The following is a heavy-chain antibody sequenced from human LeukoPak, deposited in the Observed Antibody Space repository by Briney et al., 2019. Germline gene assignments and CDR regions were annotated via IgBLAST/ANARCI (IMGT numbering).Heavy chain of an antibody. CDR2: ISSSSSYI. Sequence: GGSLRLSCAASGFTFSSYSMNWVRQAPGKGLEWVSSISSSSSYIYYADSVKGRLTISRDNAKNSLYLQMNSLRAEDTAVYYCARDRGPGIVGATTFGLGGQGTLVTVSS. D-gene: IGHD1-26*01. CDR3: ARDRGPGIVGATTFGL. J-gene: IGHJ4*02. CDR1: GFTFSSYS. V-gene: IGHV3-21*01.